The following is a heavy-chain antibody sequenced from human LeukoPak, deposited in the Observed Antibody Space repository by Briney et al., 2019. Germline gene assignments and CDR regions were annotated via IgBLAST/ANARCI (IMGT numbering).Heavy chain of an antibody. CDR2: IRYDGSNK. D-gene: IGHD3-10*01. J-gene: IGHJ5*02. CDR3: AKDPDYYGSGSYWSDP. Sequence: GGSLRLSCAASGFTFSSYAMHWVRQAPGKGLEWVAFIRYDGSNKYYADSVKGRFTISRDNSKNTLYLQMNSLRAEDTAVYYCAKDPDYYGSGSYWSDPWGQGTLVTVSS. CDR1: GFTFSSYA. V-gene: IGHV3-30*02.